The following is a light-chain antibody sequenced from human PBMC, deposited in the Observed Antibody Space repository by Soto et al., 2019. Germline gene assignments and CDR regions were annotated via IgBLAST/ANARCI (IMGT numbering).Light chain of an antibody. CDR3: QQYNSFSPLT. J-gene: IGKJ2*01. Sequence: DIQMTQSPSTLSASVGDRVTITCRASQSISSWLAWYQQKPGKAPKLLIFGASSLESGVPSRFSGSGSGTEFTLTISSLQPDDFATYYCQQYNSFSPLTFGQGTKLEIK. CDR2: GAS. CDR1: QSISSW. V-gene: IGKV1-5*01.